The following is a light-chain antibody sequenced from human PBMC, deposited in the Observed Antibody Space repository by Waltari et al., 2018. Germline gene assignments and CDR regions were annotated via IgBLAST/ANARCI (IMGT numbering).Light chain of an antibody. J-gene: IGKJ5*01. CDR1: QSLVHTDGITY. CDR3: MQGTHWIT. Sequence: VMTQSPLSRPVTLGQPASISCRSSQSLVHTDGITYLNWFNQSPGQTPRRLIYQVSNRDSGVPDRFSGRGSGTDFTLRISRVEAEDVGVYYCMQGTHWITFGQGTRLEIK. V-gene: IGKV2-30*02. CDR2: QVS.